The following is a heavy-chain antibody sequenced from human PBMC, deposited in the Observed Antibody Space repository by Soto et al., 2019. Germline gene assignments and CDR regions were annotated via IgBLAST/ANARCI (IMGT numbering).Heavy chain of an antibody. J-gene: IGHJ3*02. Sequence: PGGSLRLSCAASGFTFSSYAMSWVRQAPGKGLEWVSAISGSGGSTYYADSVKGRFTISRDNSKNTLYLQMNSLRAEDTAVYYCAKEIGITMIVVAHDAFDIWGQGTMVTVS. CDR2: ISGSGGST. V-gene: IGHV3-23*01. D-gene: IGHD3-22*01. CDR3: AKEIGITMIVVAHDAFDI. CDR1: GFTFSSYA.